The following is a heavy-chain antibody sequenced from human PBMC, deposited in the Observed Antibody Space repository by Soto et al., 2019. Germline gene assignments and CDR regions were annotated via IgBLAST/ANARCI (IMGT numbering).Heavy chain of an antibody. J-gene: IGHJ4*02. V-gene: IGHV3-30*18. D-gene: IGHD6-13*01. CDR3: AKGSRDSSWLD. CDR2: TSEDGSKR. CDR1: GFTFSDYA. Sequence: QVQLVESGGGAVLAGMSLRLSCAGSGFTFSDYAMYWVRQAPGKGLEWVAVTSEDGSKRYYADSVKGRFTITRDNSKNALYLQMNSLRREDTAVYYCAKGSRDSSWLDWGQGTLVAAAS.